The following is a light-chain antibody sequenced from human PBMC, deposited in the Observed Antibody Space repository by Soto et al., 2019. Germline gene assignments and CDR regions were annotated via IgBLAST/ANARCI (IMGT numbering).Light chain of an antibody. J-gene: IGKJ4*01. CDR3: QQYNTSRLT. CDR2: GAS. V-gene: IGKV3-20*01. Sequence: DIVLTQSPSTLSLSPGERATISCRASQSVTSSYLACYQQKPGQAPRLLIYGASSLPTGLPYRFSGSGSGTDFTLTISRLQPEDFAMYYCQQYNTSRLTFGGGTKVEIK. CDR1: QSVTSSY.